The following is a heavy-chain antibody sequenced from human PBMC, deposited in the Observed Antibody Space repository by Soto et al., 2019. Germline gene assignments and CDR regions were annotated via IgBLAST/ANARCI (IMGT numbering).Heavy chain of an antibody. Sequence: QITLKESGPTLVKPTQTLTLTCTFSGFSLSTSGVGVGWIRQPPGKALEWLALIYWNDDKRYSPSLKSRLTITKDTSKNQVVLTMTNMDPVDTATYYCAHKLRITMVRGVIGWFDPWCQGTLVTVSS. V-gene: IGHV2-5*01. CDR1: GFSLSTSGVG. CDR2: IYWNDDK. D-gene: IGHD3-10*01. CDR3: AHKLRITMVRGVIGWFDP. J-gene: IGHJ5*02.